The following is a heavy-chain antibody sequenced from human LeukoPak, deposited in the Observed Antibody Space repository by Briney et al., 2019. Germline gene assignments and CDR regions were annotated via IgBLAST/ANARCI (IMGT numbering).Heavy chain of an antibody. CDR2: IYYSGST. CDR3: ARVRGSSSWSYYYYGMDV. CDR1: GGSVSSGSYY. J-gene: IGHJ6*02. D-gene: IGHD6-13*01. V-gene: IGHV4-61*01. Sequence: PSETLSLTCTVSGGSVSSGSYYWSWIRQPPGKGLERIGYIYYSGSTNYNPSLKSRVTISVDTSKNQFSLKLSSVTAADTAVYYCARVRGSSSWSYYYYGMDVWGQGTTVTVSS.